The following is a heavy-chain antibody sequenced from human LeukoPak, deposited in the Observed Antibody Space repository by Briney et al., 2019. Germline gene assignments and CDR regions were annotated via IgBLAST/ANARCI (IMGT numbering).Heavy chain of an antibody. CDR3: AKDQPLCRTTTCYGDFDS. CDR1: GYTFTGYY. V-gene: IGHV1-2*02. CDR2: INPNSGGT. J-gene: IGHJ4*02. D-gene: IGHD2-2*01. Sequence: ASVKVSCKASGYTFTGYYMHWVRQAPGQGLEWMGWINPNSGGTNYAQKFQGRVTMTRDTSISTAYMELSRLRSDDTAVYYCAKDQPLCRTTTCYGDFDSWGQGTLVTVSS.